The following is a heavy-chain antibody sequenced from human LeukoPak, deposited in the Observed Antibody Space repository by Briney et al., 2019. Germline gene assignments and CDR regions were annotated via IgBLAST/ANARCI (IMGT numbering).Heavy chain of an antibody. CDR3: AKGAGREYYYYYMDV. V-gene: IGHV3-23*01. Sequence: GGPLRPSCAASGFTFSSYAMSWVRQAPGKGLEWVSAISGSGGSTYYADSVKGRFTISRDNSKNTLYLQMNSLRAEDTAVYYCAKGAGREYYYYYMDVWGKGTTVTVSS. J-gene: IGHJ6*03. CDR1: GFTFSSYA. D-gene: IGHD6-19*01. CDR2: ISGSGGST.